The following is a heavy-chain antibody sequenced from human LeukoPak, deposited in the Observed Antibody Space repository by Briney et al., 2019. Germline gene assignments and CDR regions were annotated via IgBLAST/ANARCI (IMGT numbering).Heavy chain of an antibody. V-gene: IGHV4-34*01. Sequence: PSETLSLTCALYGVSFSGYYWSWIRQPPGKGLEWIGEINHSGSTNYNPSLKSRVTISVDTSKNEFSLKLSSVTAADTAVYYCARVSAWSSTSHSTYGMDVWGQGTTVTVSS. D-gene: IGHD2-2*01. CDR2: INHSGST. CDR3: ARVSAWSSTSHSTYGMDV. CDR1: GVSFSGYY. J-gene: IGHJ6*01.